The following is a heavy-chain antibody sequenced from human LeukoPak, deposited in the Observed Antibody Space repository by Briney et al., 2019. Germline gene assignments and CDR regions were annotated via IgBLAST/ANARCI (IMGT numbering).Heavy chain of an antibody. CDR1: GGSFSGYY. CDR3: ARVILYCTNGVCYGGGDFDY. Sequence: PSETLSLTCAVYGGSFSGYYWSWIRQPPGKALEWIGEINHSGSTNYNPSLKSRVTISVDTSKNQFSLKLSSVTAADTVVYYCARVILYCTNGVCYGGGDFDYWGQGTLVTVSS. J-gene: IGHJ4*02. CDR2: INHSGST. D-gene: IGHD2-8*01. V-gene: IGHV4-34*01.